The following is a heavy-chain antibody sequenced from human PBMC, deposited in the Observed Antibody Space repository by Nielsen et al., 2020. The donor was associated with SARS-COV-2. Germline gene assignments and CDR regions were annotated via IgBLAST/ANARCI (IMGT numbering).Heavy chain of an antibody. CDR3: ARDLRLGEEIDY. D-gene: IGHD3-16*01. J-gene: IGHJ4*02. CDR2: IWYDGSNK. Sequence: GESLKISCAASGFTFSSYGMHWVRQAPGKGLEWVAVIWYDGSNKYYADSVKGRFTISRDNSKNTLYLQMNSLRAEDTAVYYCARDLRLGEEIDYWGQGTLVTVSS. V-gene: IGHV3-33*01. CDR1: GFTFSSYG.